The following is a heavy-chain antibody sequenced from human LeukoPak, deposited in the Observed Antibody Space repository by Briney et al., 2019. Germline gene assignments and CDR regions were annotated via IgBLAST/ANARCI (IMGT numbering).Heavy chain of an antibody. V-gene: IGHV3-23*01. J-gene: IGHJ4*02. CDR3: AKDTPFGRGTTTIVY. CDR2: ISGSGGST. D-gene: IGHD1-7*01. CDR1: GFTFSDYY. Sequence: GGSLRLSCAASGFTFSDYYMSWIRQAPGKGLEWVSAISGSGGSTYYADSVKGRFTISRDNSKNTLYLQMNSLRAEDTAVYYCAKDTPFGRGTTTIVYWGQGTLVTVSS.